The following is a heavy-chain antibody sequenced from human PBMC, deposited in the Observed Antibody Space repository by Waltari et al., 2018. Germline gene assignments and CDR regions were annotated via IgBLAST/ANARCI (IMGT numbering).Heavy chain of an antibody. CDR2: ISGSGGST. Sequence: EVQLLESGGGLVQPVGSLRLSCAASGLTFSTYAMRWVRPAPGKGLEWVSAISGSGGSTYYADSVKGRFTISRDNSKNTLYLQMNSLRAEDTAVYYCAKDKEWELLRCPDYWGQGTLVTVSS. V-gene: IGHV3-23*01. D-gene: IGHD1-26*01. CDR3: AKDKEWELLRCPDY. CDR1: GLTFSTYA. J-gene: IGHJ4*02.